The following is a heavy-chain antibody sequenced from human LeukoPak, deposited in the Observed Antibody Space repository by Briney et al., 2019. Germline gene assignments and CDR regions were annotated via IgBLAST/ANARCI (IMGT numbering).Heavy chain of an antibody. CDR2: IIPILGIA. V-gene: IGHV1-69*04. Sequence: SVKVSCKASGGTFSSYAISWVRQAPGQGLEWMGRIIPILGIANYAQKFQGRVTITADKSTSTPCMELSSLRSEDTAVYYCARDCSGGSCSAGTVDTAMNYYYGMDVWGQGTTVTVSS. D-gene: IGHD2-15*01. CDR3: ARDCSGGSCSAGTVDTAMNYYYGMDV. J-gene: IGHJ6*02. CDR1: GGTFSSYA.